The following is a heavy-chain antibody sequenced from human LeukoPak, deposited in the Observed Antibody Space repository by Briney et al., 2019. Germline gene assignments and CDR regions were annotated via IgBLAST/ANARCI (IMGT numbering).Heavy chain of an antibody. J-gene: IGHJ4*02. CDR1: GLTFSSRV. Sequence: GGSLRLSCTASGLTFSSRVMHWVRQAPGEGLEWVALISHVESHDKQYGDSMKGRFTVSRDNAKNSLYLQMNSLRAEDTAIYYCTRVGYIDEGIDYWGQGTLVTVSS. V-gene: IGHV3-30-3*01. CDR2: ISHVESHDK. CDR3: TRVGYIDEGIDY. D-gene: IGHD5-24*01.